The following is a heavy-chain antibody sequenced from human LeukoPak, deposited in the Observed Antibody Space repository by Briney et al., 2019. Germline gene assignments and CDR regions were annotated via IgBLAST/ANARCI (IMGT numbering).Heavy chain of an antibody. Sequence: GGSPRLSCAASGLTFSSYGMHWVRQAPGKGLEWVAFIRYDGSNKYYADSVKGRFTISRDNSKNTLYLQMNSLRAEDTAVYYCAKDPDPPGNYFDYWGQGTLVTVSS. V-gene: IGHV3-30*02. CDR1: GLTFSSYG. D-gene: IGHD1-14*01. CDR2: IRYDGSNK. J-gene: IGHJ4*02. CDR3: AKDPDPPGNYFDY.